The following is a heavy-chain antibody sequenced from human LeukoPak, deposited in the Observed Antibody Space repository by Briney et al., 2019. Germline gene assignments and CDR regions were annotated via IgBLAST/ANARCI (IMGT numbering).Heavy chain of an antibody. J-gene: IGHJ1*01. CDR3: AKDEGGYCSSTSCYSGYFQH. V-gene: IGHV3-23*01. CDR2: ISGSGGST. CDR1: GFTFSSYA. D-gene: IGHD2-2*01. Sequence: PGGSLRLSCAASGFTFSSYAMSWVRQAPGKGLEWVSAISGSGGSTYYADSVKGRFTISRDNSKNTLYLQMNSLRAEDTAVHYCAKDEGGYCSSTSCYSGYFQHWGQGTLVTVSS.